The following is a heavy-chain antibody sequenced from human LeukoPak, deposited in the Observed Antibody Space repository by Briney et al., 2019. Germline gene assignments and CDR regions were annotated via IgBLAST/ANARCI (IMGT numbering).Heavy chain of an antibody. J-gene: IGHJ4*02. D-gene: IGHD3-3*01. CDR2: ISGSGGGT. V-gene: IGHV3-23*01. CDR1: GFTFSSYA. Sequence: GGSLRLSCAAPGFTFSSYAMSWVRQAPGKGLEWVSTISGSGGGTYYGDSVKGRFTISRDNSKNTLYLQMNSLRAEDTAVYYCAKDLYDFWSGAIDYWGQGTLVTVSS. CDR3: AKDLYDFWSGAIDY.